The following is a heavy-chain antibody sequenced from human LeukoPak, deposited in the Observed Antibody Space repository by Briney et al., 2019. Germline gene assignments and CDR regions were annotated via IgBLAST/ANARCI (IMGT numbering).Heavy chain of an antibody. D-gene: IGHD2-21*01. J-gene: IGHJ4*02. CDR3: ARASTINCGGDCYPLDY. CDR1: GYTFTGYY. CDR2: INPNSGGT. V-gene: IGHV1-2*02. Sequence: ASVKVSCKASGYTFTGYYMHWVRQAPGQGLEWVGWINPNSGGTNYAQKFQGRVTMTRDTSISTAYMELSRLRSDDTAVYYCARASTINCGGDCYPLDYRGQGTLVTVSS.